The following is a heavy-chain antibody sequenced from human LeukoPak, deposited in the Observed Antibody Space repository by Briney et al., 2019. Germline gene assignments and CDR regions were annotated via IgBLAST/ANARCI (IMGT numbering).Heavy chain of an antibody. CDR1: GFTVSSNY. CDR2: IYSGGST. Sequence: GGSLRLSCAASGFTVSSNYMSWVRQAPGKGLEWVSVIYSGGSTYYADSVKGRFTISRDNSKNTLYLQMNSPRAEDTAVYYCARDGDFWSGYYIYWGQGTLVTVSS. D-gene: IGHD3-3*01. J-gene: IGHJ4*02. V-gene: IGHV3-53*01. CDR3: ARDGDFWSGYYIY.